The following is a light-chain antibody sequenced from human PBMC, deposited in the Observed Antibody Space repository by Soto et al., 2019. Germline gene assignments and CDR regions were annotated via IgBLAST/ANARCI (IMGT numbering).Light chain of an antibody. CDR2: QAS. J-gene: IGKJ1*01. CDR1: QSISSW. CDR3: QQYNSYSVT. V-gene: IGKV1-5*03. Sequence: DIQMTQSPSTLSASGGDRVTITCRASQSISSWLAWYQQQPGKAPKLLIYQASILESGVPSRFSGSGSGTEFTLTISSLQPDDFATYYCQQYNSYSVTFGQGTKVEIK.